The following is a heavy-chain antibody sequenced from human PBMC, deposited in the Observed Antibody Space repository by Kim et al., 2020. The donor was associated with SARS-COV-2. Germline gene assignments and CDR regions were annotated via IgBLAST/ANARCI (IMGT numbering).Heavy chain of an antibody. CDR2: ISYDGSNK. CDR3: ARVVDSGGIDY. Sequence: GGSLRLSCAASGFTFSSYAMHWVRQAPGKGLEWVALISYDGSNKHYADSVKGRFTISRDNSKNTLYLQMSSLRPEDTAVYYCARVVDSGGIDYWGQGTLGTVSS. V-gene: IGHV3-30*04. J-gene: IGHJ4*02. CDR1: GFTFSSYA. D-gene: IGHD6-19*01.